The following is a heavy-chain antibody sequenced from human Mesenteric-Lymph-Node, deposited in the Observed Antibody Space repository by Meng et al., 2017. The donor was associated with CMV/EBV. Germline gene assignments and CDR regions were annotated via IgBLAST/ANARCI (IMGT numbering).Heavy chain of an antibody. V-gene: IGHV1-2*02. J-gene: IGHJ4*02. D-gene: IGHD3-3*01. Sequence: ASVKVSCKASGYTFTYYYLHWVRQAPGQGLEWMAWINPKSGGTNYAQKFQGRVTMTKDTSISTSYMELTGLRSDDTAVYYCARPEGGDFWSGPAAYWGQGTLVTVSS. CDR1: GYTFTYYY. CDR2: INPKSGGT. CDR3: ARPEGGDFWSGPAAY.